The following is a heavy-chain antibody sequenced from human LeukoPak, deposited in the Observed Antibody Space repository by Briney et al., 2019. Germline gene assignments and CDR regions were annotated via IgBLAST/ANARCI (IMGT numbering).Heavy chain of an antibody. CDR3: ARVRLYRRPPGVGYFDY. CDR2: IYYSGST. V-gene: IGHV4-59*01. Sequence: NPSETLSLTCTVSGGSISSYYWSWIRQPPGKGLEWIGYIYYSGSTNYNPSLKSRVTISVDTSKNQFSLKLSSVTAADTAVYYCARVRLYRRPPGVGYFDYWGQGTLVTVSS. D-gene: IGHD2-2*01. CDR1: GGSISSYY. J-gene: IGHJ4*02.